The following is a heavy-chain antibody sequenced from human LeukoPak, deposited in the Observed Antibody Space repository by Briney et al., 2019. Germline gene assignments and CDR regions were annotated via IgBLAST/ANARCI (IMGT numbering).Heavy chain of an antibody. J-gene: IGHJ4*02. V-gene: IGHV3-23*01. D-gene: IGHD3-3*01. Sequence: GGSLRLSCAVSGFTFSNYWMSWVRQAPGKGLEWVSAISGSGGSTYYADSVKGRFTISRDNSKNTLYLQMNSLRAEDTAVYYCAKMALFFLRRFDYWGQGTLVTVSS. CDR3: AKMALFFLRRFDY. CDR1: GFTFSNYW. CDR2: ISGSGGST.